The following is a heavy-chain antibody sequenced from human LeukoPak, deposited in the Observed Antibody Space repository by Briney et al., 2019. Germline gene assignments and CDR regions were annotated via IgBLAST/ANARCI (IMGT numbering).Heavy chain of an antibody. CDR2: IYYSGST. CDR1: GGSISSTSCY. J-gene: IGHJ4*02. CDR3: ARDSRWWDYDPNSYYFDY. Sequence: PSETLSLTCSVSGGSISSTSCYWGWIRQPPGKGLEWIGGIYYSGSTYYNPSLKSRVTISVDTSKNQFSLKLSSVTAADTAVYYCARDSRWWDYDPNSYYFDYWGQGTLVTVSS. V-gene: IGHV4-39*07. D-gene: IGHD4-17*01.